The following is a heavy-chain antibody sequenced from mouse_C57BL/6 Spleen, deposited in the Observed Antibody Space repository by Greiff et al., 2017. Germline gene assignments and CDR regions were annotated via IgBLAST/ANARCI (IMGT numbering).Heavy chain of an antibody. CDR3: ARKRGGWYFDV. J-gene: IGHJ1*03. V-gene: IGHV1-82*01. CDR1: GYAFSSSW. CDR2: IYPGDGDT. Sequence: VQLQQSGPELVKPGASVKISCKASGYAFSSSWMNWVKQRPGKGLEWIGRIYPGDGDTNYNGKFKGKATLTVDKSSSTAYMQLSSLTSEDSAVYFCARKRGGWYFDVWGTGTTVTVSS.